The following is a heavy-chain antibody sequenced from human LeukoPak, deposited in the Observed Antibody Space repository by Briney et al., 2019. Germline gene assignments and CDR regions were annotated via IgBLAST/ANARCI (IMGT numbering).Heavy chain of an antibody. CDR3: ARDNSGNLGGSDY. J-gene: IGHJ4*02. V-gene: IGHV1-46*01. D-gene: IGHD3-16*01. CDR1: GYSFTSYW. CDR2: INPSGGST. Sequence: GESLKISCKGSGYSFTSYWIGWVRQAPGQGLEWMGIINPSGGSTSYAQKFQGRVTMTRDTSTSTVYMELSSLRSEDTAVYYCARDNSGNLGGSDYWGQGTLVTVSS.